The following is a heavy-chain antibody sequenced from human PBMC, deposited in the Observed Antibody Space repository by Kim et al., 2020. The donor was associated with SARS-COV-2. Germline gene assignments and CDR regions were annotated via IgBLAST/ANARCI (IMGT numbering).Heavy chain of an antibody. CDR1: EFTLSSYE. V-gene: IGHV3-48*03. CDR2: ITTSGDSV. CDR3: ARETPGIRGDASDI. D-gene: IGHD3-10*01. Sequence: GGSLRLSCEASEFTLSSYEMNWVRQTPGKGLEWVSYITTSGDSVHYADSARGRFTISRDNAKNSLYLQMNSLRAEDTAVYYCARETPGIRGDASDIWGQGTMVTVSS. J-gene: IGHJ3*02.